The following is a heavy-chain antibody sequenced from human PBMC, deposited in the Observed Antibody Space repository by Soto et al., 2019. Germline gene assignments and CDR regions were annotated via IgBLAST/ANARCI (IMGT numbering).Heavy chain of an antibody. Sequence: QVQLVESGGGVVQPGRSLRLSCAASGFTFSSYGMHWVRQAPGKGLEWVAGIWYDGSNKYYADSVKGRFTISRDNSKDTLYLQMNSLRAEDTAVYYCARDLSVVVAASSWFDPWGQGTLVTVSS. D-gene: IGHD2-15*01. CDR1: GFTFSSYG. J-gene: IGHJ5*02. CDR2: IWYDGSNK. V-gene: IGHV3-33*01. CDR3: ARDLSVVVAASSWFDP.